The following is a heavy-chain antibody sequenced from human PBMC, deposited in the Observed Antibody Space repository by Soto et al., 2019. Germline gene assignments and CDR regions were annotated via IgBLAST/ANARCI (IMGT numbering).Heavy chain of an antibody. V-gene: IGHV3-66*01. J-gene: IGHJ2*01. CDR1: GFTVSSNY. CDR2: IYSGGST. D-gene: IGHD3-22*01. CDR3: ARDFIVGGYCYFDL. Sequence: PGGSLRLSCAASGFTVSSNYMSWVRQAPGKGLEWVSVIYSGGSTYYADSVKGRFTISRDNSKNTLYLQMNSLRAEDTAVYYCARDFIVGGYCYFDLWGRGTLVIGSS.